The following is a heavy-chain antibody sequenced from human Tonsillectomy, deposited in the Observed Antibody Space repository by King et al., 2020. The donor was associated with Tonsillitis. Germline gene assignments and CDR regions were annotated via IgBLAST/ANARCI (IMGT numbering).Heavy chain of an antibody. CDR2: IYSDGTT. J-gene: IGHJ4*02. CDR3: ASMYSGTFFDY. D-gene: IGHD1-26*01. CDR1: GFTVSNNY. V-gene: IGHV3-53*04. Sequence: VQLVESGGGLVQPGGSLRLSCAASGFTVSNNYRSWVRQAPGKGLEWVSVIYSDGTTYYADSVKGRFTISRQNSENTLYLQTNSLKTEDTAVYYCASMYSGTFFDYWGQGTLVTVSS.